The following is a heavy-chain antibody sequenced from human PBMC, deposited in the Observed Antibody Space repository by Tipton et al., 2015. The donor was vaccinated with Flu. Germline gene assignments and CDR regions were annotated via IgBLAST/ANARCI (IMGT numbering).Heavy chain of an antibody. Sequence: LRLSCTVSGGSISTYSWSWIRQPPGKGLEWIGSIHYGGNTYYNPSLKSRVTISLDTSKNQFSLKLSSVTAADTAVYYCAAEPHSYYYAMDVWGQGTTVTVSS. CDR3: AAEPHSYYYAMDV. CDR1: GGSISTYS. CDR2: IHYGGNT. V-gene: IGHV4-59*04. J-gene: IGHJ6*02.